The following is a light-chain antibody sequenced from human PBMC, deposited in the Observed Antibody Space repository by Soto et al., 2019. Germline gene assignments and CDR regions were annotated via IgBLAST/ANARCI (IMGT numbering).Light chain of an antibody. Sequence: DIQVTQSPSTLSVSVGDNVNITCRASQNIYTWLAWYRQQPGKAPELLMYGASTLERGVPSRFRGSGSGTEFTLTITGLQPEDFGSYFCHHYSGPWTFGQGTKVDNK. CDR1: QNIYTW. CDR2: GAS. V-gene: IGKV1-5*01. J-gene: IGKJ1*01. CDR3: HHYSGPWT.